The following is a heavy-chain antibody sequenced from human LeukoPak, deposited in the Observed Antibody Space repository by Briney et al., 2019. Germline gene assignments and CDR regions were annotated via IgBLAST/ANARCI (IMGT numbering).Heavy chain of an antibody. Sequence: GGSLRLSCAVSGFTFSSYWMSWVRQAPGKGLERVANIRQDGSDKYYVDSVKGRFTISRDNAKNSLYLQMNSLRAEDTAVYYCARDEYYYGSEDSIDYWGQGTLVTVSS. D-gene: IGHD3-10*01. CDR3: ARDEYYYGSEDSIDY. CDR2: IRQDGSDK. V-gene: IGHV3-7*01. J-gene: IGHJ4*02. CDR1: GFTFSSYW.